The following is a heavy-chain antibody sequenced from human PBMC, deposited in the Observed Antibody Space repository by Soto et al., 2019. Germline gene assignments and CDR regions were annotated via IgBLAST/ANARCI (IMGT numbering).Heavy chain of an antibody. Sequence: PGGSLRLSCVASGFDFRSYEMNWVRQAPGKGLEWVSNIRANDESIYYADSVKGRVSVSRDNAKNSLFLEMSSLRVDDTAVYYCARETLRDAIDIWGQGTMVTVSS. V-gene: IGHV3-48*03. CDR3: ARETLRDAIDI. J-gene: IGHJ3*02. CDR2: IRANDESI. CDR1: GFDFRSYE.